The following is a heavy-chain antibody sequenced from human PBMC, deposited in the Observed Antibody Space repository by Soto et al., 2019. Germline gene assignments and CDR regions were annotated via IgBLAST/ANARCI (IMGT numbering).Heavy chain of an antibody. D-gene: IGHD3-10*01. V-gene: IGHV1-69*08. CDR3: ARDQATLLRGVDNWFDP. Sequence: QVQLMQSGAEVKKPGSSVKVSCKASGGTFSSYTISWVRQAPGQGLEWMGRIIPILGIANYAQKFQGRVTITADKSPSTAYMELSSLRSEDTAVYYCARDQATLLRGVDNWFDPWGQGTLVTVSS. CDR1: GGTFSSYT. J-gene: IGHJ5*02. CDR2: IIPILGIA.